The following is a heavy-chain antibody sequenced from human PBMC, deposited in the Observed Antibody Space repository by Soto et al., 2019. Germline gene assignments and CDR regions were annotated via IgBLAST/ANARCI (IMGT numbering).Heavy chain of an antibody. CDR3: ARDLDFRNGKISHLDY. CDR2: IMPIIGTA. Sequence: QVQLVQSGAEVKKPGSSVKVSCKASGGTFSSHVFNWVRQAPGQGLEWMGGIMPIIGTANYAQKFQGRVTITADESTNTAYMELSSLRSEDTAVYYCARDLDFRNGKISHLDYWGQGTLVTVSS. D-gene: IGHD3-3*01. J-gene: IGHJ4*02. CDR1: GGTFSSHV. V-gene: IGHV1-69*01.